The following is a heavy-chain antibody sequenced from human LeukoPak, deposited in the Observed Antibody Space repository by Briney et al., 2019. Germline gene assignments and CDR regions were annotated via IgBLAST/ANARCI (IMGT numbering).Heavy chain of an antibody. CDR2: INRSGST. CDR1: GGSFSGYY. CDR3: ARARRYDFWSGYPTYYYYYMDV. D-gene: IGHD3-3*01. V-gene: IGHV4-34*01. J-gene: IGHJ6*03. Sequence: KPSETLSLTCAVYGGSFSGYYWSWIRQPPGKGLEWIGEINRSGSTNYNPSLKSRVTVSVDTSKNQFSLKLSSVTAADTAVYYCARARRYDFWSGYPTYYYYYMDVWGKGTTVTVSS.